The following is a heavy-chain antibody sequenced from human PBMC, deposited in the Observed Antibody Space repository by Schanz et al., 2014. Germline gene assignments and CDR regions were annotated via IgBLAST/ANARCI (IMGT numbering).Heavy chain of an antibody. D-gene: IGHD3-9*01. Sequence: QVQLLQFGGGVVQPGRSLRLSCAASGFTFSSYGMHWVRQAPGKGLEWVALISNDGSIKYYADSVEGRFTISRDNSRNTLYLQMNSLRTEDTAVYYCARDSRPNYDFLTAYYSIDYWGQGTLVTVSS. CDR1: GFTFSSYG. V-gene: IGHV3-30*19. CDR2: ISNDGSIK. CDR3: ARDSRPNYDFLTAYYSIDY. J-gene: IGHJ4*02.